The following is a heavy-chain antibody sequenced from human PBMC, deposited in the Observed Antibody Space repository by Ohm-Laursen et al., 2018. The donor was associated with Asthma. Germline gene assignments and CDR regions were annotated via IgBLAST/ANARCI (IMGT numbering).Heavy chain of an antibody. Sequence: SLRLSCSASGFTFSSYAMSWVRQAPGKGLEWVPAISGSGGSTYYADSVKGRFTISRDNSKNTLYLQMNSLRAEDTAVYYCAKDLIVATIKNYWGQGTLVSVSS. J-gene: IGHJ4*02. CDR3: AKDLIVATIKNY. D-gene: IGHD5-12*01. CDR2: ISGSGGST. V-gene: IGHV3-23*01. CDR1: GFTFSSYA.